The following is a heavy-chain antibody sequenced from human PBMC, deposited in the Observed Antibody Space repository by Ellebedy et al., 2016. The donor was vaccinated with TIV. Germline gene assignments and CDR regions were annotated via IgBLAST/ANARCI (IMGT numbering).Heavy chain of an antibody. J-gene: IGHJ3*02. CDR2: IYYSGST. Sequence: SETLSLTXTVSGGSISSGGYYWSWIRQHPGKGLEWIGYIYYSGSTYYNPSLKSRVTISVDTSKNQFSLKLSSVTAADTAVYYCARWNSPPDAFDIWGQGTMVTVSS. CDR3: ARWNSPPDAFDI. CDR1: GGSISSGGYY. V-gene: IGHV4-31*03. D-gene: IGHD1-7*01.